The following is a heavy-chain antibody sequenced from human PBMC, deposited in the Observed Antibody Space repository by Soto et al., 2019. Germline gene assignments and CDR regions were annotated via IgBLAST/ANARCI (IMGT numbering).Heavy chain of an antibody. J-gene: IGHJ3*01. D-gene: IGHD2-2*01. CDR3: ARETGVRCIGGTCYLYAFDF. Sequence: PGGSLRLSCAASGFTFDDNAMTWVRQAPGKGLEWVASINWNGGSTNYADSVKGRFSISRDNAKSSLYLQMNSLRAEDTALYYCARETGVRCIGGTCYLYAFDFWGQGIGVTVAS. CDR2: INWNGGST. CDR1: GFTFDDNA. V-gene: IGHV3-20*04.